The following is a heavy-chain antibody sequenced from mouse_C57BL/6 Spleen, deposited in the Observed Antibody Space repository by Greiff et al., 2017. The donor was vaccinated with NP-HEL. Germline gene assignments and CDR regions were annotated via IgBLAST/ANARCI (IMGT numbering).Heavy chain of an antibody. CDR1: GYSITSGYY. CDR2: ISYDGSN. CDR3: ARDYDYPRDY. D-gene: IGHD2-4*01. Sequence: EVKLQQSGPGLVKPSQSLSLTCSVTGYSITSGYYWNWIRQFPGNKLEWMGYISYDGSNNYNPSLKNRISITRDTSKNQFFLQLNSVTTEDTATYYCARDYDYPRDYWGQGTSVTVSS. J-gene: IGHJ4*01. V-gene: IGHV3-6*01.